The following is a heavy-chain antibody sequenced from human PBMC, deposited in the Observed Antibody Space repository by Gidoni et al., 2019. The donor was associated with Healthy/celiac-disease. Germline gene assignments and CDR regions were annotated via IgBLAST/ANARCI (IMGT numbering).Heavy chain of an antibody. CDR2: INAGNGNT. D-gene: IGHD2-2*01. Sequence: QVQLVQSGAEVKKPGASVKVSCKASGYTFTSYAMHWVRQAPGQRLEWMGWINAGNGNTKYSQKFQGRVTITRDTSASTAYMELSSLRSEDTAVYYCASTLSGYCSSTSCSDGYYYYGMDVWGQGTTVTVSS. V-gene: IGHV1-3*01. CDR3: ASTLSGYCSSTSCSDGYYYYGMDV. J-gene: IGHJ6*02. CDR1: GYTFTSYA.